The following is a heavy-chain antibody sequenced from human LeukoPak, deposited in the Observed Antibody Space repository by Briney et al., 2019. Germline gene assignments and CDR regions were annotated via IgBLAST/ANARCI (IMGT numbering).Heavy chain of an antibody. D-gene: IGHD4-17*01. CDR3: ARYLYGDSASYFDY. CDR1: GFSLSTSGMC. Sequence: SGPALVKPTQTLTLTCTFSGFSLSTSGMCVSWIRQPPGKALEWLALIDWDDDKYYSTSLKTRLTISKDTSKNQVVLTMTNMDPVGTATYYCARYLYGDSASYFDYWGQGTLVIVPS. J-gene: IGHJ4*02. V-gene: IGHV2-70*01. CDR2: IDWDDDK.